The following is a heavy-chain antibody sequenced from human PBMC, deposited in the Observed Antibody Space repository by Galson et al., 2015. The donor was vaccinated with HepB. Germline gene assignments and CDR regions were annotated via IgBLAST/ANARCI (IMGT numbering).Heavy chain of an antibody. CDR2: ISSGGDTI. V-gene: IGHV3-11*01. CDR3: ARDSGYFDY. D-gene: IGHD3-22*01. J-gene: IGHJ4*02. CDR1: GFSFSDYY. Sequence: SLRLSCAASGFSFSDYYMSWIRQAPGKGLEWVSYISSGGDTILYADSVQGRFTLFRDNARNSLYLQMNNLRAEDPAVYYCARDSGYFDYWGQGTLVTVSS.